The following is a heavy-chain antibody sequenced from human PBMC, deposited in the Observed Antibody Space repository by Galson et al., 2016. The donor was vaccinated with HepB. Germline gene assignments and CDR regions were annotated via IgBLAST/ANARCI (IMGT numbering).Heavy chain of an antibody. CDR2: ISYDGSNK. CDR1: GFTFSSYA. Sequence: SLRLSCAASGFTFSSYAMHWVRQAPGKGLEWVAVISYDGSNKHYADSVKGRFTISRDNSKNTLYLQMNSLRAEDTAVYYCARAQAARREVDYWGQGTLVTVSS. CDR3: ARAQAARREVDY. J-gene: IGHJ4*02. D-gene: IGHD6-6*01. V-gene: IGHV3-30-3*01.